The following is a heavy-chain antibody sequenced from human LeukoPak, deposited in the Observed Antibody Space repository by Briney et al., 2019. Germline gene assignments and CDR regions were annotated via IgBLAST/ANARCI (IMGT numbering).Heavy chain of an antibody. J-gene: IGHJ4*02. D-gene: IGHD2-2*01. CDR2: IRYHGSNI. CDR3: AKVLTGYCGTTSCPFDS. Sequence: GGSLRLSCAASGFPFSAYWMIWVRQAPGKGLEWVTYIRYHGSNINYADSVKGRFTISRDNSKDTLFLQMSSLRAEDTAVYYCAKVLTGYCGTTSCPFDSWGQGTLVTVSS. CDR1: GFPFSAYW. V-gene: IGHV3-30*02.